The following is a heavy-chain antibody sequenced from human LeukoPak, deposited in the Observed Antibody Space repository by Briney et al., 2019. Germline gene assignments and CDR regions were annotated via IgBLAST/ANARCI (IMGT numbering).Heavy chain of an antibody. J-gene: IGHJ4*02. D-gene: IGHD1-26*01. V-gene: IGHV3-21*01. CDR3: ARAPVGARIFDY. CDR2: ISSSSSYI. CDR1: GFTFSSYS. Sequence: PGGSLRLSCAASGFTFSSYSMNWVRQAPGKGLEWVSSISSSSSYIYYADSVKGRFTISRDNAKNSLYLQMNSLRAEDTAVYYCARAPVGARIFDYWGQGTLVTVSS.